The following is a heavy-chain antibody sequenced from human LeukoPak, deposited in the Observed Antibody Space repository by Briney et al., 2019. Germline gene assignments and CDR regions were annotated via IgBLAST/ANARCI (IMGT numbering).Heavy chain of an antibody. V-gene: IGHV3-30*19. J-gene: IGHJ4*02. CDR3: GRDGGHGYNIAY. CDR1: GFNFSSYG. Sequence: GRSLRLSCAASGFNFSSYGMHWVRQAPGKGLEWLAVMSHDGSSEYYADSVKGRFTISRDNSKDTLYVQMNSLRPEDTAVYYCGRDGGHGYNIAYWGQGTLVTVSS. CDR2: MSHDGSSE. D-gene: IGHD5-24*01.